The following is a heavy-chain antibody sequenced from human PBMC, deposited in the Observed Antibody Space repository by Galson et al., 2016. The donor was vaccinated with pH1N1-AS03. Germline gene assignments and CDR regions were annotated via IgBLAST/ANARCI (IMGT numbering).Heavy chain of an antibody. CDR3: MRDFRGSAVTGFFDF. Sequence: SLRLSCAVSGFIYNDYGMSWVRQVPGKGLEWVSGVNWNGHNTAYADSVKGRFTISRDDAKNSLYLQMDSLRDDDTALYYCMRDFRGSAVTGFFDFWGQGTLVTVSS. V-gene: IGHV3-20*04. J-gene: IGHJ4*02. D-gene: IGHD4-23*01. CDR1: GFIYNDYG. CDR2: VNWNGHNT.